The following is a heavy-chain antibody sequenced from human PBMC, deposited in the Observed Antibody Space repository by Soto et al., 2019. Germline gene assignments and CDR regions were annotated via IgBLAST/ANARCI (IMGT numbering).Heavy chain of an antibody. J-gene: IGHJ5*02. CDR2: ISGSGGST. CDR3: AKDAPLWFGELNWFDP. V-gene: IGHV3-23*01. CDR1: GFTFSSYA. Sequence: GGSLRLSCAASGFTFSSYAMSWVRQAPGKGLEWVSAISGSGGSTYYADSVKGRFTISRDNSKNTLYLQMNSLRAEDTAVYYCAKDAPLWFGELNWFDPWGQGTLVTVSS. D-gene: IGHD3-10*01.